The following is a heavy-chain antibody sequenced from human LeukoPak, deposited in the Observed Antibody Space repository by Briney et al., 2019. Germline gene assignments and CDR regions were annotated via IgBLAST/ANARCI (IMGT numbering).Heavy chain of an antibody. D-gene: IGHD5-18*01. J-gene: IGHJ6*03. CDR3: ARSSGYSYGIYYYYYYMDV. CDR2: IYHSGST. V-gene: IGHV4-38-2*02. Sequence: SETLSLTCTVSGYSISSGYYWGWIRQPPGKGLEWIGSIYHSGSTYYNPSLKSRVTISVDTSKNQFSLKLSSVTAADTAVYYCARSSGYSYGIYYYYYYMDVWGKGTTVTVSS. CDR1: GYSISSGYY.